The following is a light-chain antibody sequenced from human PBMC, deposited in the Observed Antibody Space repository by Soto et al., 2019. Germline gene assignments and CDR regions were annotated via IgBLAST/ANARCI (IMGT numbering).Light chain of an antibody. V-gene: IGKV3-11*01. CDR3: QQRWDWPLT. CDR2: DTF. Sequence: EIVLTQSPASVSLSPGGRATLSCRASRTVNSQLVWYQQKPGQAPRLLIYDTFNRAAGIPARFSGSETGTDFTLTINNLEPEDSAVYYCQQRWDWPLTFGGGTKVDIK. J-gene: IGKJ4*01. CDR1: RTVNSQ.